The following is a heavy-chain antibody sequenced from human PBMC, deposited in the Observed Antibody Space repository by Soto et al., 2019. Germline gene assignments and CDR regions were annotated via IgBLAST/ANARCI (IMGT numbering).Heavy chain of an antibody. D-gene: IGHD2-15*01. Sequence: GGSLRLSCAASGFTFGDYYMSWIRQAPGKGLEWVLYISNRGGIIYYADSVKGRFTISRDNAKNSLYLQMNSLRADDTAVYYCARDSSPCSGSSCSINWFDPWGQGTLVTVSS. CDR2: ISNRGGII. V-gene: IGHV3-11*01. J-gene: IGHJ5*02. CDR3: ARDSSPCSGSSCSINWFDP. CDR1: GFTFGDYY.